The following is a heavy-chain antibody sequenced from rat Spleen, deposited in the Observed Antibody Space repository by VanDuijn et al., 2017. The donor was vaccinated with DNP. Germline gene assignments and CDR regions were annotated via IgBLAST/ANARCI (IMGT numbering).Heavy chain of an antibody. J-gene: IGHJ3*01. V-gene: IGHV5-7*01. CDR2: ISFDGSRT. D-gene: IGHD1-6*01. Sequence: EVQLVESGGGLVQPGRSLKLSCADSGFTFSEYNMAWVRQAPKKGLEWVATISFDGSRTNYRDSVKGRFTISRDNAKSTLYLHLNSLKSEDTATYYCVRQRVMYTTATGFAYWGQGTLVSVSS. CDR1: GFTFSEYN. CDR3: VRQRVMYTTATGFAY.